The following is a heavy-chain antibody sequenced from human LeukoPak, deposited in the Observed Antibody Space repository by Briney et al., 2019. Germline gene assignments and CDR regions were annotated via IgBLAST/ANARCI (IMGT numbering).Heavy chain of an antibody. CDR2: IKQDGSEK. V-gene: IGHV3-7*03. CDR3: ARLGAYDSSGYYYVDYFDY. Sequence: PGGSLRLSCAASGFTFSSYWMGWVRQAPGKGLEWVANIKQDGSEKYYVDSVKGRFTISRDNAKNALYLQMNSLRAEDTAVYYCARLGAYDSSGYYYVDYFDYWGQGTLVTVSS. D-gene: IGHD3-22*01. J-gene: IGHJ4*02. CDR1: GFTFSSYW.